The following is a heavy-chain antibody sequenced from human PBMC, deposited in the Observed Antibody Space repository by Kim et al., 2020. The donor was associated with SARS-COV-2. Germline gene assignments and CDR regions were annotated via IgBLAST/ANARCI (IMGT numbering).Heavy chain of an antibody. CDR2: ISWNSGSI. CDR3: AKDIGAVAGIRYYYYYGMDV. CDR1: GFTFDDYA. J-gene: IGHJ6*02. V-gene: IGHV3-9*01. D-gene: IGHD6-19*01. Sequence: GGSLRLSCAASGFTFDDYAMHWVRQAPGKGLEWVSGISWNSGSIGYADSVKGRFTISRDNAKNSLYLQMNSLRAEDTALYYCAKDIGAVAGIRYYYYYGMDVWGQGTTVTVSS.